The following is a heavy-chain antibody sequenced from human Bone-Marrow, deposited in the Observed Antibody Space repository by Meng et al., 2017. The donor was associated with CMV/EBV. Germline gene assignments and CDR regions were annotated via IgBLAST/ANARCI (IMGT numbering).Heavy chain of an antibody. V-gene: IGHV4-4*02. CDR1: GGSVSGRNW. Sequence: SETLSLTCAVSGGSVSGRNWWSWVRQSPGKGLEWIGETYHTGTTNYKPSLKSRVTISLDKSKNHLSLKLSSVTAADTAVYYCSRTLEGSWGGMDVWAQGPTVTVSS. CDR2: TYHTGTT. D-gene: IGHD6-13*01. J-gene: IGHJ6*02. CDR3: SRTLEGSWGGMDV.